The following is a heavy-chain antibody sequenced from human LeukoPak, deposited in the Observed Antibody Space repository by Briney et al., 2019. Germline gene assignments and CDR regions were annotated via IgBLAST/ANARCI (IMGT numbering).Heavy chain of an antibody. Sequence: SETLSLTCTVSGGSISSYYWSWIRQPPGKGLEWIGFIYYSGSTNYKPSLKSRVTISVDTSKNQFSLKLSSVTAADTAVYYCARDSRSGWGNWFDPWGQGTLVTVSS. J-gene: IGHJ5*02. V-gene: IGHV4-59*12. CDR3: ARDSRSGWGNWFDP. CDR2: IYYSGST. D-gene: IGHD6-19*01. CDR1: GGSISSYY.